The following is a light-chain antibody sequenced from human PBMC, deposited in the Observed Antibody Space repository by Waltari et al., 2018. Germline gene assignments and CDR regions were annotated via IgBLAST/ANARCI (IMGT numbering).Light chain of an antibody. CDR1: SSDVGGYKY. J-gene: IGLJ1*01. CDR3: CSYAGSGTYV. Sequence: QSALTQPASVSGSPGQSITISCTGTSSDVGGYKYVSWYQQHPGKAPKLMNYDVSERPPGVSKCFSGSKSANTSSLTIAGLQAEDEADYYCCSYAGSGTYVFGTGTKVTVL. V-gene: IGLV2-23*02. CDR2: DVS.